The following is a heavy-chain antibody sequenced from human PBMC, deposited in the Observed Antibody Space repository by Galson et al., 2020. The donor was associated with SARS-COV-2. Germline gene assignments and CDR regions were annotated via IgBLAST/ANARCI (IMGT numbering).Heavy chain of an antibody. CDR1: GGTFSSYA. V-gene: IGHV1-69*13. Sequence: GASVKVSCKASGGTFSSYAISWVRQAPGQGLEWMGGIIPIFGTANYAQKFQGRVTITADESTSTAYMELSSLRSEDTAVYYCARDASPYYYDSSGYPQAEYYFDYWGQGTLVTVSS. CDR2: IIPIFGTA. CDR3: ARDASPYYYDSSGYPQAEYYFDY. J-gene: IGHJ4*02. D-gene: IGHD3-22*01.